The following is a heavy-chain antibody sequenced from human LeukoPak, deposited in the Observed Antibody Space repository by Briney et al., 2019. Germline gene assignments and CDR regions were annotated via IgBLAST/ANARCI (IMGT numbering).Heavy chain of an antibody. J-gene: IGHJ5*02. CDR2: INHSGST. D-gene: IGHD1-14*01. V-gene: IGHV4-34*01. Sequence: PSGSLSLTCAVYGVSLSGDCCSGVRQPPRKGREWSGEINHSGSTNYNPSLNSRVTISVKTAKNQFSLKLSCVTAADTAVYYCARDDYGTTGWFDPWGEGTLVTVS. CDR3: ARDDYGTTGWFDP. CDR1: GVSLSGDC.